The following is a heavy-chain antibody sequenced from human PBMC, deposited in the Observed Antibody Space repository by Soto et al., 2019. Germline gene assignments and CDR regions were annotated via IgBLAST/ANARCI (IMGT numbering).Heavy chain of an antibody. D-gene: IGHD6-6*01. J-gene: IGHJ5*02. CDR1: GFSFTGYY. CDR3: AKDLTRQLAYWLDP. Sequence: ASVKVSCKASGFSFTGYYIHWLRQAPGQGLEWMGWINAHSGGTEYAQKFQGRVTLTRDTSIATAYLTLTSLTSDDTALYYCAKDLTRQLAYWLDPWGKGTQFTVAS. V-gene: IGHV1-2*02. CDR2: INAHSGGT.